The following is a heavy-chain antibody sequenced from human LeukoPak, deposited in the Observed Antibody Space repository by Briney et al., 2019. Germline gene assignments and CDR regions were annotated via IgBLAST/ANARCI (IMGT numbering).Heavy chain of an antibody. D-gene: IGHD3-3*01. J-gene: IGHJ4*02. CDR3: TRTFGVVNNFDY. V-gene: IGHV3-49*04. CDR2: IRSKTYGGTT. Sequence: GRSLRLSCTAAGFTFGDYAMTWVRQAPGKGLEWVGFIRSKTYGGTTEYAASVKGRFTISRDDSKSIAYLQMNSLKTEDTAVYYCTRTFGVVNNFDYWGQGTLVTVSS. CDR1: GFTFGDYA.